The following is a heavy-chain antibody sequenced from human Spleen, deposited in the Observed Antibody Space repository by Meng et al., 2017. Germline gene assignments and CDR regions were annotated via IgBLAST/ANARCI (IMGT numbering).Heavy chain of an antibody. D-gene: IGHD4-11*01. CDR3: ARGPTTMAHDFDY. CDR2: INHSGST. V-gene: IGHV4-39*02. J-gene: IGHJ4*02. CDR1: GGSISSSSFY. Sequence: SETLSLTCTVSGGSISSSSFYWSWIRQPPGKGLEWIGEINHSGSTSYNPSLESRATISVDTSQNNLSLKLSSVTAADSAVYYCARGPTTMAHDFDYWGQGTLVTVSS.